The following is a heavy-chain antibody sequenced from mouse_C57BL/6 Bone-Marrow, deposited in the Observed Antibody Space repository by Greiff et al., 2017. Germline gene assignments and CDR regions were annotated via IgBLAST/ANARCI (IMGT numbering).Heavy chain of an antibody. CDR1: GYTFTNYW. CDR3: ARSGNWCFDV. D-gene: IGHD1-1*01. J-gene: IGHJ1*03. Sequence: QVQLQQSGAELVRPGTSVKMSCKASGYTFTNYWIGWAKQRPGHGLEWIGDIYPGGGYTNYNEKFKGKAPLTADKSSSTAYMQFSSLTSEDAAIYFCARSGNWCFDVWGTGTTVTVSS. V-gene: IGHV1-63*01. CDR2: IYPGGGYT.